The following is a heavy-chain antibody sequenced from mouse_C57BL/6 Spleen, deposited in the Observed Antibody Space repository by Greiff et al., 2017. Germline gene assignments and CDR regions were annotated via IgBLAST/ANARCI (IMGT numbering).Heavy chain of an antibody. CDR1: GYAFSSSW. CDR2: IYPGDGDT. D-gene: IGHD1-1*01. Sequence: QVQLQQSGPELVKPGASVKISCKASGYAFSSSWMNWVKQRPGKGLEWIGRIYPGDGDTNYNGKFKGKATLTADKSSSPAYMQLSSLTSEDSAVYFCARYDYGSRYWGQGTTLTVSS. CDR3: ARYDYGSRY. V-gene: IGHV1-82*01. J-gene: IGHJ2*01.